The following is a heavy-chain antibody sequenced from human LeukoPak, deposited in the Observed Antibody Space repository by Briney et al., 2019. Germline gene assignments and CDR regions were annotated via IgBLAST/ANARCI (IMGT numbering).Heavy chain of an antibody. V-gene: IGHV3-30*02. Sequence: GGSPRLPCAASGFTFSTYGMHWVRQAPGQGRGWVAFIRYDGSDKYYVDSVKGRFTISRDNSRNTLYLHMISLRAEDTAVYYCAKGAGYGDLGYFYYMDVWGKGTTVTVSS. J-gene: IGHJ6*03. CDR1: GFTFSTYG. CDR3: AKGAGYGDLGYFYYMDV. CDR2: IRYDGSDK. D-gene: IGHD4-17*01.